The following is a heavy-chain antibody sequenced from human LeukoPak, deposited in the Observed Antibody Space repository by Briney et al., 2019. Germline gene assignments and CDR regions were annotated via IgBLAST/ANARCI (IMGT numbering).Heavy chain of an antibody. CDR2: INHSGST. J-gene: IGHJ5*02. CDR1: GGSFSGYY. CDR3: ATNYDILTGYNWSDP. V-gene: IGHV4-34*01. D-gene: IGHD3-9*01. Sequence: SETLSLPCAVYGGSFSGYYWSWIRQPPGKGLEWIGEINHSGSTNYNPPLKSRVTISVDTSKNQFSLKLSSVTAADTAVYYCATNYDILTGYNWSDPWGQGTLVTVSS.